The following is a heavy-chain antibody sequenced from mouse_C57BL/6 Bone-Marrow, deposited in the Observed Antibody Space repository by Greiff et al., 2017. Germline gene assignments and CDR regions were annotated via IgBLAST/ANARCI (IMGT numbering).Heavy chain of an antibody. CDR2: IYPGSGST. V-gene: IGHV1-55*01. Sequence: VQLQQPGAELVKPGASVKMSCKASGYTFTSYWITWVKQRPGQGLEWIGDIYPGSGSTNYNEKFKSKATLTVDTSSSTAYMQLSSLTSEDSAVYYCARSAYYYGSSYDAMDYWGQGTSVTVSS. D-gene: IGHD1-1*01. CDR3: ARSAYYYGSSYDAMDY. J-gene: IGHJ4*01. CDR1: GYTFTSYW.